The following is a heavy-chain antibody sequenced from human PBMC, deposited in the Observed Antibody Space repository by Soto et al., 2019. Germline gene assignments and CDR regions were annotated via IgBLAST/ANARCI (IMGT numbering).Heavy chain of an antibody. V-gene: IGHV3-11*01. J-gene: IGHJ4*02. Sequence: GGSLRLSCEAFGFTFSDYYMSWIRQGPGKGLEWVSYISSSGSTRYYADSVKGRFTISRDNAKNTLYLQMNSLRAEDTAVYYCAKDLYEGYSFDYWGQGTLVTVSS. D-gene: IGHD3-10*01. CDR1: GFTFSDYY. CDR3: AKDLYEGYSFDY. CDR2: ISSSGSTR.